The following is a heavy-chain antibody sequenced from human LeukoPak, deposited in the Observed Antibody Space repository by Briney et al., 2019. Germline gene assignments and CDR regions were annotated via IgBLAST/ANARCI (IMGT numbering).Heavy chain of an antibody. CDR3: ARIIEMATDAFDI. D-gene: IGHD5-24*01. V-gene: IGHV3-53*01. Sequence: GGSLRLSCAASGFTVSSNYMSWVRQAPGKGLEWVSVIYSGGSTYYADTVKGRFTISRDNSKNTLYLQMNSLRAEDTAVYYCARIIEMATDAFDIWGQGTMVTVSS. CDR2: IYSGGST. CDR1: GFTVSSNY. J-gene: IGHJ3*02.